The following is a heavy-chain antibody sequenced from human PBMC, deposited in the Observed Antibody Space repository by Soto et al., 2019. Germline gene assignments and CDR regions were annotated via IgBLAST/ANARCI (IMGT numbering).Heavy chain of an antibody. D-gene: IGHD2-2*01. Sequence: PGGSLRLSCAASGFTFSNAWMSWVRQAPGKGLEWVGRIKSKTDGGTTDYAAPVKGRFTISRDDSKNTLYLQMNSLKTEDTAVYYCTTLLVPAANYYYYYGMDVWGQGTTVTVSS. CDR3: TTLLVPAANYYYYYGMDV. CDR1: GFTFSNAW. V-gene: IGHV3-15*01. J-gene: IGHJ6*02. CDR2: IKSKTDGGTT.